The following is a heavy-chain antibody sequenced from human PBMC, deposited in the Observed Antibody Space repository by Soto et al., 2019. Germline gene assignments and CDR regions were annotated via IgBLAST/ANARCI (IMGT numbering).Heavy chain of an antibody. CDR3: AKDLDIVLMVYAILAFDI. CDR1: GFTFSSYA. Sequence: WGSLRLSCAASGFTFSSYAMSWVRQAPGKGLEWVSAISGSGGSTYYADSVKGRFTISRDNSKNTLYLQMNSLRAEDTAVYYCAKDLDIVLMVYAILAFDIWGQGTMVTVSS. V-gene: IGHV3-23*01. CDR2: ISGSGGST. D-gene: IGHD2-8*01. J-gene: IGHJ3*02.